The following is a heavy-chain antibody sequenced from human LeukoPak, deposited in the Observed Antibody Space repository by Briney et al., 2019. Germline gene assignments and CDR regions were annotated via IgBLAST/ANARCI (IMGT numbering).Heavy chain of an antibody. CDR1: GFTFSSYW. Sequence: GGSLRLSCAASGFTFSSYWMTWVRQAPGKGLEWVSAISGSGGSTYYADSVKGRFTISRDNSKNTLYLQMNSLRAEDTAVYYCAKDPFDYDSSGYYYYFDYWGQGTLVTVSS. J-gene: IGHJ4*02. D-gene: IGHD3-22*01. V-gene: IGHV3-23*01. CDR2: ISGSGGST. CDR3: AKDPFDYDSSGYYYYFDY.